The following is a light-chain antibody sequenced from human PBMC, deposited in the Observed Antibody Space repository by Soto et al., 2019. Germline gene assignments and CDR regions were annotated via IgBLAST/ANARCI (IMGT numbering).Light chain of an antibody. Sequence: DVVMTQSPLSLPVTPGEPASISCNSSQRLLHSNGFNYLDWYLQRPGQSPQLLIYLGSNRASGVPDRFSGSGSGTDFTLKISRVEAEAIGVYYCMQALQSPRTFGQGSKLEIK. V-gene: IGKV2-28*01. CDR3: MQALQSPRT. CDR2: LGS. J-gene: IGKJ2*01. CDR1: QRLLHSNGFNY.